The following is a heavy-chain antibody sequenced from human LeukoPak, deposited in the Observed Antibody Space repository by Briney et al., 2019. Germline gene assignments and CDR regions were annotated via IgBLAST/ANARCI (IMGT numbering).Heavy chain of an antibody. D-gene: IGHD1-26*01. CDR3: AKDRASSSWYFDL. J-gene: IGHJ2*01. CDR2: ISGSGGAT. Sequence: GGSLRLSCAASGFTFNTYGMSWVRQAPGKGLEWVSGISGSGGATYYADSVKGRFTISRDNSKNTLYLQMNSLTTEDTAVYYCAKDRASSSWYFDLWGRGTLVTVSS. V-gene: IGHV3-23*01. CDR1: GFTFNTYG.